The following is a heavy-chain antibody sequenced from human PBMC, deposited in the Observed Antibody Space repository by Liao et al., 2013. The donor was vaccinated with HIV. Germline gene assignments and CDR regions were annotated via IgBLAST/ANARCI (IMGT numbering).Heavy chain of an antibody. CDR3: ARGGMASALDS. V-gene: IGHV4-34*01. CDR2: FSHSGGP. Sequence: QVRLQQWGVGLLKPSDTLSLTCIVSGGSFSDYSWSWIRQAPGKGLEWIGEFSHSGGPNYNPSLKGRVTISIDTSKNQFSLKVTSVTAADTAVFYCARGGMASALDSWGQGTLVTVSS. D-gene: IGHD2-8*01. CDR1: GGSFSDYS. J-gene: IGHJ4*02.